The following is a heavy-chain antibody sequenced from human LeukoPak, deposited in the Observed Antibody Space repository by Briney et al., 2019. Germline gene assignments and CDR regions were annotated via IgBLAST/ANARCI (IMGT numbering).Heavy chain of an antibody. CDR3: ARGGQQGSLDY. V-gene: IGHV3-7*01. CDR2: IKQDGSEK. CDR1: GSNFSSHW. J-gene: IGHJ4*02. D-gene: IGHD6-13*01. Sequence: GGSLRLSCAASGSNFSSHWMTWVRQAPGKGLEWLANIKQDGSEKYNVDSVKGRFTISRDNTKRSLILQMNGLRADDTALYYCARGGQQGSLDYWGQGTLVTVSS.